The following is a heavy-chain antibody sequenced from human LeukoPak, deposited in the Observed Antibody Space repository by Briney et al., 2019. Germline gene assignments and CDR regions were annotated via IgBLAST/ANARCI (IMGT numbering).Heavy chain of an antibody. J-gene: IGHJ5*02. CDR3: ASRSSWDTVAVFDP. D-gene: IGHD6-13*01. CDR1: GGSFSGYY. CDR2: INHSGST. V-gene: IGHV4-34*01. Sequence: SETLSLTCAVYGGSFSGYYWSWIRQPPEKGLEWIGEINHSGSTNYNPSLKSRVTISVDTSKNQFSLKLSSVTAADTAVYYCASRSSWDTVAVFDPWGQGTLVTVSS.